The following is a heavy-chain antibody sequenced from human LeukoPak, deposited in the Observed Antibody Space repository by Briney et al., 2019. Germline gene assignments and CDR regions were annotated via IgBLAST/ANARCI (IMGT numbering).Heavy chain of an antibody. V-gene: IGHV4-4*07. CDR1: GDSISSYY. CDR3: ASTPGDPVYEYSSGWYHFDY. J-gene: IGHJ4*02. D-gene: IGHD6-19*01. Sequence: SETLSLTCTVSGDSISSYYWSWVRQPAGKGLEWIGRVHTSGSTNYNPSLKSRVTMSVDTAKNQFSLKLSSVTAADTAVYYCASTPGDPVYEYSSGWYHFDYWGQGTLVTVSS. CDR2: VHTSGST.